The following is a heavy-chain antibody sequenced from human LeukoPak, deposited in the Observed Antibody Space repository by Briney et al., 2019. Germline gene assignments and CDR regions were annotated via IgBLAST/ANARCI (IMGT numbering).Heavy chain of an antibody. J-gene: IGHJ4*02. D-gene: IGHD6-19*01. Sequence: SETLSLTCTVSGGSISGYYWGWIRQPPGKGLEWLGSIYYGGSTYYNPSLKSRVTISVDTSKNQFSLKLSSVTAADTAVYYCARHLRLWLPDYWGQGTLVTVSS. V-gene: IGHV4-39*01. CDR1: GGSISGYY. CDR3: ARHLRLWLPDY. CDR2: IYYGGST.